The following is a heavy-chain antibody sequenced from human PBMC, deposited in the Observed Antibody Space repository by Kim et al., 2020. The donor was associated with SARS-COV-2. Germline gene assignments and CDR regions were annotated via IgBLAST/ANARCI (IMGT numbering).Heavy chain of an antibody. CDR2: ITSNGIT. CDR1: GLTFSTYV. J-gene: IGHJ4*02. Sequence: GGSLRLSCAASGLTFSTYVVAWFRQAPGKGLEWVSGITSNGITSYIDSVKGRFTISRDNSKNTVYLQMNNLRAEDTALYFCARGVTYWGQGTLVTVSP. CDR3: ARGVTY. V-gene: IGHV3-23*01. D-gene: IGHD2-21*02.